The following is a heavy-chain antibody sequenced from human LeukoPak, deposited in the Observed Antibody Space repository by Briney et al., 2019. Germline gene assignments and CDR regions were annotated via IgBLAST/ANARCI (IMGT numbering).Heavy chain of an antibody. CDR1: GGSISSYY. CDR3: ASACCGGDCTPYWYFDL. V-gene: IGHV4-30-4*01. D-gene: IGHD2-21*02. Sequence: SETLSLTCTVSGGSISSYYWSWIRQPPGKGLEWIGYIYYIGNTFYNPSLKSRVTISVDTSKNQFSLKLSSVTAADTAVYYCASACCGGDCTPYWYFDLWGRGTLVTVSS. J-gene: IGHJ2*01. CDR2: IYYIGNT.